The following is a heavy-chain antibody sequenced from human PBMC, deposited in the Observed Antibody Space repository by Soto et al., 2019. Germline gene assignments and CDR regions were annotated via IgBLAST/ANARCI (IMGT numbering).Heavy chain of an antibody. CDR1: GYTFSPHY. D-gene: IGHD5-18*01. J-gene: IGHJ4*02. Sequence: QVQLVQSGAEVKKPGSSVKVSCKAFGYTFSPHYIHWVRQAPGQGLEWMGWINPNSGGTNYAQKFQGRVTMTRDTSVSTAYMELNSLRSDDTAVYFCARDTVDTDMNTFVDYWGQGTLVTVSS. CDR3: ARDTVDTDMNTFVDY. CDR2: INPNSGGT. V-gene: IGHV1-2*02.